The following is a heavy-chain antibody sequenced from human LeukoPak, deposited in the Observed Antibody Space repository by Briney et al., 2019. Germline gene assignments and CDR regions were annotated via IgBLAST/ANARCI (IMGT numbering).Heavy chain of an antibody. J-gene: IGHJ4*02. CDR1: GGSISSGDYY. Sequence: SQTLSLTCTVSGGSISSGDYYWSWIRQPPGKGLEWIGYTYYSGSTYYNPSLKSRVTISVDTSKNQFSLKLSSVTAADTAVYYCARDYSKGYYFDYWGQGTLVTVSS. D-gene: IGHD4-11*01. V-gene: IGHV4-30-4*08. CDR3: ARDYSKGYYFDY. CDR2: TYYSGST.